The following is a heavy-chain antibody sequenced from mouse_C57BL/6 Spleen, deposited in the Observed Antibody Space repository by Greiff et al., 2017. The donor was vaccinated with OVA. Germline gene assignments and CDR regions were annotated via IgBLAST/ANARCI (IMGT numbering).Heavy chain of an antibody. CDR2: INPSNGGT. V-gene: IGHV1-53*01. CDR1: GYTFTSYW. Sequence: VQLQQPGTELVKPGASVKLSCKASGYTFTSYWMHWVKQRPGQGLEWIGNINPSNGGTNYNEKFKSKATLTVDKSSSTAYMQLSSLTSEDSAVYFCARSGEFITTVQSPMDYWGQGTSVTVSS. D-gene: IGHD1-1*01. CDR3: ARSGEFITTVQSPMDY. J-gene: IGHJ4*01.